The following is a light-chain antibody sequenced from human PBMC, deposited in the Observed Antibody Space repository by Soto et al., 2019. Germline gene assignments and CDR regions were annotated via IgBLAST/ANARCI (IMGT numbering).Light chain of an antibody. J-gene: IGLJ3*02. CDR2: DVS. Sequence: QSVLTQPRSVSGSPGQSVTISCTGTSSDVGDYNYVSWYQQYPGKAPKLVTYDVSKRPSGVPDPFSGSKSGNTASLTISGLQAEDEADYYCCSFAGSYTFWVFGGGTKLTVL. V-gene: IGLV2-11*01. CDR3: CSFAGSYTFWV. CDR1: SSDVGDYNY.